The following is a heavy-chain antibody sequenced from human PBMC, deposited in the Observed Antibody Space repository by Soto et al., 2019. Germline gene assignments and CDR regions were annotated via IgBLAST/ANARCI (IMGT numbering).Heavy chain of an antibody. D-gene: IGHD3-22*01. V-gene: IGHV3-48*02. CDR2: ISSSSGTI. CDR1: GFTFSTYS. CDR3: ARENPRFHDDSSGQPPIGY. Sequence: EVYLVESGGGLVQPGGSLRLSCAASGFTFSTYSMNWVRHAPGTGLEWVSYISSSSGTIYYADSVKGRSTLSSDNAKNSRYLQMNSLRDEDTAVYYCARENPRFHDDSSGQPPIGYWGQGTLVTVSS. J-gene: IGHJ4*02.